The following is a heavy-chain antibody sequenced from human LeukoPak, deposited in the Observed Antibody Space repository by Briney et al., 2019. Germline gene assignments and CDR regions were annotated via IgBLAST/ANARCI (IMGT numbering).Heavy chain of an antibody. CDR3: AKVWQGGYYYGYFDY. D-gene: IGHD3-22*01. V-gene: IGHV3-9*01. Sequence: GGSLRLSCAASGFTFDDYAMHWVRQAPGKGLEWVSGISWNSGSIGYADSVKGRFTISRDKAKNSLYLQMNSLRAEDTALYYCAKVWQGGYYYGYFDYWGQGTLVTVSS. J-gene: IGHJ4*02. CDR2: ISWNSGSI. CDR1: GFTFDDYA.